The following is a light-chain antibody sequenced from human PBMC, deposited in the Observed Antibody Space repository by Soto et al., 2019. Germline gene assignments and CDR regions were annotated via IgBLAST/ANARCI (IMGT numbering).Light chain of an antibody. CDR3: QQYNSYPLT. Sequence: DIQMTQSPSTLSASAGDRVTITCRASQSISNWLAWYQQKPGKAPNLLIYKASSLESGVPSRFIGSGSGTEFTLSISSLQPDDFATYYCQQYNSYPLTFGGGTKVEIK. J-gene: IGKJ4*01. V-gene: IGKV1-5*03. CDR1: QSISNW. CDR2: KAS.